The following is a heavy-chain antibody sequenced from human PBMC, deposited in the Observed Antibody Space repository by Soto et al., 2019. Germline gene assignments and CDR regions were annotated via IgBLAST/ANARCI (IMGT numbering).Heavy chain of an antibody. D-gene: IGHD3-10*01. CDR3: ARHRLLWFGGGFYPNWFDP. CDR1: GGSISSSSYY. J-gene: IGHJ5*02. CDR2: IYYSGST. Sequence: TLETLSLTCTVSGGSISSSSYYWGWIRQPPGKGLEWIGSIYYSGSTYYNPSLKSRVTISVDTSKNQFSLKLSSVTAADTAVYYCARHRLLWFGGGFYPNWFDPWGQGTLVTVSS. V-gene: IGHV4-39*01.